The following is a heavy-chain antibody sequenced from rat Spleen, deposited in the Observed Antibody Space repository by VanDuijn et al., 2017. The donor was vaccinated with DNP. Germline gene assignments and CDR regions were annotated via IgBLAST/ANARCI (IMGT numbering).Heavy chain of an antibody. J-gene: IGHJ2*01. CDR1: GFTFSSFP. CDR2: ISTSGGST. V-gene: IGHV5-46*01. Sequence: EVQLVESGGGLVQPGRSMKLSCAASGFTFSSFPMAWVRQAPTKGLEWVATISTSGGSTYYRDSVKGRFTISRDNAKSTLYLQMNSLRSEDTATYYCTRERLGAPDYWGQGVMVTVSS. CDR3: TRERLGAPDY. D-gene: IGHD5-1*01.